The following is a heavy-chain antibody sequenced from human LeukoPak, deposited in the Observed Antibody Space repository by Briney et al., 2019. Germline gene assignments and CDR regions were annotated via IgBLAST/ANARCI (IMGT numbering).Heavy chain of an antibody. D-gene: IGHD3/OR15-3a*01. CDR1: GFTFRRSS. Sequence: PGGSLRLSWAASGFTFRRSSLKWVRQAPGKGLEWVSYITCSSSILYYADSVKGRFTISRDNAKNSLYLQMNSLRADDTAVYYCARDRNYDFWTAQSAGDGLDVWGQGTTVTVSS. CDR2: ITCSSSIL. J-gene: IGHJ6*02. CDR3: ARDRNYDFWTAQSAGDGLDV. V-gene: IGHV3-48*01.